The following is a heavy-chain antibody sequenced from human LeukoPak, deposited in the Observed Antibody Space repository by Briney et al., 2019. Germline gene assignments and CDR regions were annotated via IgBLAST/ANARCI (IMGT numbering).Heavy chain of an antibody. CDR1: GFTFSSYA. J-gene: IGHJ4*02. Sequence: PGGSLRLSCAASGFTFSSYAMHWVRQAPGEGLEWVAVIAYDGSSKYYADSVKGRFTISRDNSKNTLYLQMDSLRAEDTAVYYCAKEPNYGGNYYFDYWGQGTLVTVSS. CDR2: IAYDGSSK. V-gene: IGHV3-30*07. D-gene: IGHD4-23*01. CDR3: AKEPNYGGNYYFDY.